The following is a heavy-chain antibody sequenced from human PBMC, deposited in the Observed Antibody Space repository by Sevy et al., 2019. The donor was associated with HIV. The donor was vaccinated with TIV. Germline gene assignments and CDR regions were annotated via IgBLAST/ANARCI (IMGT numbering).Heavy chain of an antibody. J-gene: IGHJ6*02. CDR3: VKGPHPAVTTSYALDV. CDR1: GFIFKSYG. V-gene: IGHV3-30*02. CDR2: IRNDGSTK. D-gene: IGHD4-17*01. Sequence: GGSRRLSFAAPGFIFKSYGMHWVRQAPGKGLEWVTFIRNDGSTKNYADSVRGRFTASRDNSKNTLYLQMNSLRPEDTAVYYCVKGPHPAVTTSYALDVWGQGTTVTVSS.